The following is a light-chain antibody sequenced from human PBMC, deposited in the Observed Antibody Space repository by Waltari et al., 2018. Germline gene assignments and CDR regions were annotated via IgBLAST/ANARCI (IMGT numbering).Light chain of an antibody. CDR1: SSDVGGYND. CDR2: DVN. Sequence: QSALTQPASVSGSPGPSITIPCTGASSDVGGYNDVPWYQQHPGKAPKLIIYDVNNRPSGLSNRFSGSKSGNRASLTISGLQAEDEADYYCCSFTSSSTWVFGGGTKLTVL. V-gene: IGLV2-14*03. J-gene: IGLJ3*02. CDR3: CSFTSSSTWV.